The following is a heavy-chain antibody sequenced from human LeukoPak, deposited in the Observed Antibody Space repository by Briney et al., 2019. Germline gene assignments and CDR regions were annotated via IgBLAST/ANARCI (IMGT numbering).Heavy chain of an antibody. CDR2: ISYDGSNK. CDR3: ARDPEVDYYVNDI. D-gene: IGHD3-10*02. CDR1: GFTFSSYA. J-gene: IGHJ3*02. Sequence: PGGSLRLSCAASGFTFSSYAMHWVRQAPGKGLEWVAVISYDGSNKYYADSVKGRFTISRDNSKNTLYLQMNSLRAEDTAVYYCARDPEVDYYVNDIWGQGTMVTVSS. V-gene: IGHV3-30-3*01.